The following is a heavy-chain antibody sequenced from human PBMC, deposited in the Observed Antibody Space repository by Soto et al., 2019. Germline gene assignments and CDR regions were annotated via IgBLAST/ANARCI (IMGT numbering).Heavy chain of an antibody. CDR3: ARSFSAVAGSGY. Sequence: GASLKISCQGSGYSFTSYWISWVRQMPGKGLEWMGRIDPSDSYTNYSPSFQGHVTISADKSISTAYLQWSSLKASDTAMYYCARSFSAVAGSGYWGQGTLVTVSS. CDR2: IDPSDSYT. V-gene: IGHV5-10-1*01. D-gene: IGHD6-19*01. J-gene: IGHJ4*02. CDR1: GYSFTSYW.